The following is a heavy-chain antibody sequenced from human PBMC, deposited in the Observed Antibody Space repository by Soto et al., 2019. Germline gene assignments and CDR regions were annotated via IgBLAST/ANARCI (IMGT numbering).Heavy chain of an antibody. D-gene: IGHD6-25*01. V-gene: IGHV3-64*01. J-gene: IGHJ3*02. CDR3: ARGQSSDYYGAFDI. Sequence: GGSLRLSCAASGFTFSNYAMNWVRQAQGKGLEYVSAISSNGDSTYYANSVKGRFTISRDNFKDTLYLQMGSLRAEDMAVYFCARGQSSDYYGAFDIWGQGTMVTVSS. CDR1: GFTFSNYA. CDR2: ISSNGDST.